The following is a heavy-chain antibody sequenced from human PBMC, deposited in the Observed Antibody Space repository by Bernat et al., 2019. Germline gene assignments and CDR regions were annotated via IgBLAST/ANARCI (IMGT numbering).Heavy chain of an antibody. CDR1: GFTFSSYA. V-gene: IGHV3-23*04. CDR2: IGGSDVTT. CDR3: AREMSNPEN. J-gene: IGHJ4*02. Sequence: EVQLVESGGGLVQPGGSLRLSCAASGFTFSSYAMAWVRQAPGKGLEWVSAIGGSDVTTYNADSVKVRFSISRDNSRNTLYLQMNSLRVEDTAVYYCAREMSNPENWGKGTLVAVSS.